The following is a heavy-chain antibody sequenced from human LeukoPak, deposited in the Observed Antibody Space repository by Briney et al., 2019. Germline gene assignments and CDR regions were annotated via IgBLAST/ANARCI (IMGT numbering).Heavy chain of an antibody. V-gene: IGHV4-59*08. CDR1: GGSMSSSMSSYY. J-gene: IGHJ4*02. D-gene: IGHD1/OR15-1a*01. CDR3: ARQTYYRSNGTPHRGFDY. Sequence: PSETLSLTCTVSGGSMSSSMSSYYWIWIRQPPGKGLEWVGYINYSGITNYNPSLKSRATISVDTSKNQFSLKLSSVTATDTAIYYCARQTYYRSNGTPHRGFDYWGQGTLVTVSS. CDR2: INYSGIT.